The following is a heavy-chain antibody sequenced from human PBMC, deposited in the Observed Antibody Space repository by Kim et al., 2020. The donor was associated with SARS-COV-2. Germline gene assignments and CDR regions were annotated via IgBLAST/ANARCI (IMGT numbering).Heavy chain of an antibody. Sequence: SVKVSCKASGGTFSSYAISWVRQAPGQGLEWMGGIIPIFGTANYAQKFQGRVTITADESTSTAYMELSSLRSEDTAVYYCAREVRKWAAAGTIYFDYWGQGTLVTVSS. V-gene: IGHV1-69*13. CDR1: GGTFSSYA. D-gene: IGHD6-13*01. CDR2: IIPIFGTA. CDR3: AREVRKWAAAGTIYFDY. J-gene: IGHJ4*02.